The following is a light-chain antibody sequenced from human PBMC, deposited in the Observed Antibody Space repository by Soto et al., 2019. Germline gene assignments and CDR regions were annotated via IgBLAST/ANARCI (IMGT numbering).Light chain of an antibody. CDR1: QSVSSN. V-gene: IGKV3-15*01. CDR2: GAS. Sequence: EIVMTQSPATLSVSPGERATLSCRASQSVSSNLAWYQQKPGQAPTLLIYGASTRAIGIPARFSGSGSGTEFTLTISSLQSEDFAVYYCQQYNNWPPITVGQGTRLENK. J-gene: IGKJ5*01. CDR3: QQYNNWPPIT.